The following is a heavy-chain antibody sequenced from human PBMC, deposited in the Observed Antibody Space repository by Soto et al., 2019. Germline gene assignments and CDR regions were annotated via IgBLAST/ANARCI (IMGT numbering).Heavy chain of an antibody. V-gene: IGHV4-4*07. D-gene: IGHD2-15*01. CDR3: ARDLSGTGLYL. Sequence: SETLSLPCNVSGDSIGRFYWSWIRQSAEKGLEWIGRVYSTGGTAYNPALEGRVTISLDRSNNHVSLEMNSVTAADTAVYFCARDLSGTGLYLWGRVTRVNGSS. CDR1: GDSIGRFY. CDR2: VYSTGGT. J-gene: IGHJ6*02.